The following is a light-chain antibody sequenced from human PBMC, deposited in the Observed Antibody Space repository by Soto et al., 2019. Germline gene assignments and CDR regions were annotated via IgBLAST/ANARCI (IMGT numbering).Light chain of an antibody. Sequence: QSVLTQPPSASGTPGQRVTISCSVNTSNIGRSTVTWYQQFPGAAPKLLIYGNTQRPLGVPVRFSGSKSDTSASLAISGLQSEDEADYYCATWNDGVFVFGIGTKVTVL. CDR1: TSNIGRST. CDR2: GNT. J-gene: IGLJ1*01. V-gene: IGLV1-44*01. CDR3: ATWNDGVFV.